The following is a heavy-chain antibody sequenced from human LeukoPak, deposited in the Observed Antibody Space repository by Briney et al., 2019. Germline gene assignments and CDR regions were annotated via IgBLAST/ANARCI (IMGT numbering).Heavy chain of an antibody. CDR1: GYTFTGYY. CDR2: INPNSGGT. J-gene: IGHJ4*02. Sequence: GASVKVSCKASGYTFTGYYMHWVRQAPGQGLEWMGWINPNSGGTNYAQKFQGRVTMTRDTSISTAYMELSRLRSDDTAVYYCARDLGTKYDSSGYYHYFDYWGQGTLVTVSS. V-gene: IGHV1-2*02. CDR3: ARDLGTKYDSSGYYHYFDY. D-gene: IGHD3-22*01.